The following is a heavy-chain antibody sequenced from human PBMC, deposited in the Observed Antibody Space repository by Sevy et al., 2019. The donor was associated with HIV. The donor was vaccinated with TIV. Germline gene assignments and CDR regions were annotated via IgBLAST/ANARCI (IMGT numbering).Heavy chain of an antibody. CDR1: GFTFSISA. CDR2: ISGSGNSA. Sequence: GGSLRLSCADSGFTFSISAMTWVRQAPGKGLEWVSVISGSGNSAYYADSVKGRFTISRDNSKNTLSLQMNSLRAEDTAVYYCAKGGRSYGDSYFDHWGQGTLVTVSS. D-gene: IGHD5-18*01. V-gene: IGHV3-23*01. J-gene: IGHJ4*02. CDR3: AKGGRSYGDSYFDH.